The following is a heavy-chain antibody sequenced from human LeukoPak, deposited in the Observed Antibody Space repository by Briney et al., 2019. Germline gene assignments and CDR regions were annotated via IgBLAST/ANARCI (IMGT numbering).Heavy chain of an antibody. CDR1: GGSISSSSYY. Sequence: PSETLSLTCTDSGGSISSSSYYWGWIRQPPGKGLEWIGSIYYSGSTYYNPSLKSRVTISVDTSKNQFSLKLSSVTAADTAVYYCARDVGTFSGSFPWGQGTLVTVSS. V-gene: IGHV4-39*07. CDR2: IYYSGST. J-gene: IGHJ5*02. D-gene: IGHD3-10*01. CDR3: ARDVGTFSGSFP.